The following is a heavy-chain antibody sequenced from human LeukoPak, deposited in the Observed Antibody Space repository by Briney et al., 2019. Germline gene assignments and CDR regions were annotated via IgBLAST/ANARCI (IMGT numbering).Heavy chain of an antibody. CDR1: GFTFSSYA. CDR3: ARDYYDSSGYYDY. D-gene: IGHD3-22*01. CDR2: ISGSGGST. Sequence: GGSLRLSCAASGFTFSSYAMSWVRQAPGKGLEWVSAISGSGGSTYYSDSVKGRFTISRDNSKNTLYLQMNSLRAEDTAVYYCARDYYDSSGYYDYWGQGTLVTVSS. J-gene: IGHJ4*02. V-gene: IGHV3-23*01.